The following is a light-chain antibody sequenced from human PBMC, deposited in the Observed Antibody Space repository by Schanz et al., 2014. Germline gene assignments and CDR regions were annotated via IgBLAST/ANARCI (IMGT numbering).Light chain of an antibody. CDR2: EVT. J-gene: IGLJ2*01. V-gene: IGLV2-14*02. CDR1: SSDVGSYNL. Sequence: QSALTQPASVSGSPGQSVTISCTGTSSDVGSYNLVSWYQQHPGKAPKLMIYEVTKRPSGVPDRFSGSKSGNTASLTISGLQAEDEADYYCSSYTSSSTLVVFGGGTQLTVL. CDR3: SSYTSSSTLVV.